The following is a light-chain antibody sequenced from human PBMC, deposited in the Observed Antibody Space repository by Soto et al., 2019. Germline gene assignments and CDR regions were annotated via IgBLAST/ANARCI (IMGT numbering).Light chain of an antibody. J-gene: IGKJ4*01. CDR2: DAS. CDR1: QDISNY. CDR3: QQYDNLPPLT. Sequence: DIQMTQSPSSLSASVGDRVTITCQASQDISNYLNWYQQKPGKGPKLLIYDASNLETGVPSRFSGSGSGTDFNFTISSLQPEDIATYYCQQYDNLPPLTFGGGTKVEIK. V-gene: IGKV1-33*01.